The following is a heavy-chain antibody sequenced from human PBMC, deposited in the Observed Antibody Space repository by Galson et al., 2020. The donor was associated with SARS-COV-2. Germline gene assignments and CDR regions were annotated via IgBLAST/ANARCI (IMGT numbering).Heavy chain of an antibody. Sequence: GESLKISCAASGFTFSSYAMSWVRQAPGKGLEWVSAISGSGGSTYYADSVKGRFTISRDNSKNTLYLQMNSLRAEDTAVYYCATLTPGGFMITCGGVIDYWGQGTLVTVSS. CDR1: GFTFSSYA. CDR2: ISGSGGST. V-gene: IGHV3-23*01. D-gene: IGHD3-16*02. CDR3: ATLTPGGFMITCGGVIDY. J-gene: IGHJ4*02.